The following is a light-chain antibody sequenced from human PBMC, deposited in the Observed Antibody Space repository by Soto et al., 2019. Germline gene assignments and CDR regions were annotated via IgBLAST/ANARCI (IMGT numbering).Light chain of an antibody. Sequence: QSALTQPASVSGSPGQSITLSCTGTSSDVGGYNYVSWYQHDPGQAPKLMIYEVNNRPSGVSDRFSGSKSGNTASLTISGLQAEDEADYYCSSYTSSSTQVFGGGTQLTVL. CDR3: SSYTSSSTQV. CDR2: EVN. V-gene: IGLV2-14*01. J-gene: IGLJ7*01. CDR1: SSDVGGYNY.